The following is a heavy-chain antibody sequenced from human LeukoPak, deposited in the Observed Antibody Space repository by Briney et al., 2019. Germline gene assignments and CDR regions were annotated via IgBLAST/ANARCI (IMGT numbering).Heavy chain of an antibody. CDR1: GFTFSSYG. D-gene: IGHD3-22*01. CDR3: AKDLYYYDSSGLPPDY. Sequence: GKSLRLSCAASGFTFSSYGMHWVRQAPGKGLEWVAVISYDGSNKYYADSVKGRFTISGDNSKNTLYLQMNSLRAEDTAVYYCAKDLYYYDSSGLPPDYWGQGTLVTVSS. CDR2: ISYDGSNK. J-gene: IGHJ4*02. V-gene: IGHV3-30*18.